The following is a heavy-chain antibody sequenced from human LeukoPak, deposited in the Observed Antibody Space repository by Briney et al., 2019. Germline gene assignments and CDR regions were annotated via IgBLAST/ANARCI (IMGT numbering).Heavy chain of an antibody. CDR2: IYPGGSDT. CDR3: ARGHYDSSGYYRAFDY. CDR1: GYSFTSYW. J-gene: IGHJ4*02. Sequence: GESLKISCKGSGYSFTSYWIGWVRQMPGKGLEWMGIIYPGGSDTRYSPSFQGQVTISADKSISTAYLQWSSLKASDTAMYYCARGHYDSSGYYRAFDYWGQGTLVTVSS. D-gene: IGHD3-22*01. V-gene: IGHV5-51*01.